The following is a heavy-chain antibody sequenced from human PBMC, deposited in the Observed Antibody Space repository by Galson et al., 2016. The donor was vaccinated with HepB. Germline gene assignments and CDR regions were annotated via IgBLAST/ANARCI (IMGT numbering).Heavy chain of an antibody. D-gene: IGHD2-2*03. CDR1: EYRFSDYY. CDR3: ASAWVDLERYFYGMDV. CDR2: INCNTGAS. V-gene: IGHV1-2*04. J-gene: IGHJ6*02. Sequence: SVKVSCKASEYRFSDYYIHWVRQAPGRGLEWIGWINCNTGASKTAQTFDDWVTLTRDKSISAAYMDLRRRRPDATAVYYCASAWVDLERYFYGMDVWGQGTTVTVSS.